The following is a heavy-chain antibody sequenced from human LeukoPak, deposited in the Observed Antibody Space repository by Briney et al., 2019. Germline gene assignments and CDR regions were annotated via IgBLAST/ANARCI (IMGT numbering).Heavy chain of an antibody. V-gene: IGHV3-66*01. D-gene: IGHD6-19*01. CDR1: GFTVSSNY. Sequence: GGSLRLSCAASGFTVSSNYMNWVRQAPGKGLEWVSVIYSVGSTYYADSVKGRFTISRDNSKNTLYLEMNSLRAEDTAVYYCARKGSGWAVDYWGQGTLVTVSS. CDR3: ARKGSGWAVDY. J-gene: IGHJ4*02. CDR2: IYSVGST.